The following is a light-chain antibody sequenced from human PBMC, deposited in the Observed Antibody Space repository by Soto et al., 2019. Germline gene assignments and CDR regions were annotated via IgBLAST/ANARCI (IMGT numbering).Light chain of an antibody. CDR2: EGS. V-gene: IGLV2-23*01. J-gene: IGLJ2*01. CDR3: CSYAGSRGLV. CDR1: SSHVGSYNL. Sequence: QSALTQPASVSGSPGQSITISCTGTSSHVGSYNLVSWYQQHPGKAPKLMIYEGSKRPSGVSNRFSGSKSGNTASLTISGLQAEDEADYYCCSYAGSRGLVFGGGTKLTVL.